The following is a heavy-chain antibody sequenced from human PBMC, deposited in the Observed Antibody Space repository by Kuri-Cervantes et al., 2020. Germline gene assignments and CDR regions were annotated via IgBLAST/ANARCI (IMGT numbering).Heavy chain of an antibody. J-gene: IGHJ6*02. CDR2: SYSGGST. CDR3: AKVAIPAGTRRRLGYYYGLDV. CDR1: GYTVSSHY. V-gene: IGHV3-53*01. Sequence: GGSLRLSCAASGYTVSSHYMSWVRQAPGKGLEWVSVSYSGGSTYYADSVQGRFAIPRDNSKNTLFLQMNSLGVEASAVSYCAKVAIPAGTRRRLGYYYGLDVWGQGTTVTVSS. D-gene: IGHD1-1*01.